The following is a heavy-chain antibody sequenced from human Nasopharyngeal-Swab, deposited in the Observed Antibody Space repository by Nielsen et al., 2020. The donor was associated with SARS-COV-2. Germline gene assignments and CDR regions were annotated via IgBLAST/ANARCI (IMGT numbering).Heavy chain of an antibody. CDR3: ARVYGDPSTFDY. V-gene: IGHV1-69*13. J-gene: IGHJ4*02. Sequence: LVKVSCKASGGTFSSYAISWVRQAPGQGLEWMGGIIPIFGIANYAQKFQGRVTITADESTSTAYMELSSLRSEDTAVYYCARVYGDPSTFDYWGQGTLVTVSS. CDR1: GGTFSSYA. D-gene: IGHD4-17*01. CDR2: IIPIFGIA.